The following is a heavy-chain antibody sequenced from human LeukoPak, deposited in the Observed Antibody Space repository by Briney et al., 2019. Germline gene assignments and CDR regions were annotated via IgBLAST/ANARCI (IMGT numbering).Heavy chain of an antibody. CDR1: GFTFSSYA. CDR2: ISYDGSNE. V-gene: IGHV3-30*04. CDR3: ARDGGSGWY. Sequence: GGSLRLSCAASGFTFSSYAMHWVRQAPGKGLEWVAVISYDGSNEYYADSVKGRFTISRDNSKNTLYLQMNSLRAEDTAVYYCARDGGSGWYWGQGTLVTVSS. D-gene: IGHD6-19*01. J-gene: IGHJ4*02.